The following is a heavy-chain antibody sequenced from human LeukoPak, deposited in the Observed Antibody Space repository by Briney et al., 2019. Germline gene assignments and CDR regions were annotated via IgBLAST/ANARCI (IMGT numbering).Heavy chain of an antibody. CDR2: IWNDGSYE. Sequence: GGSLRLSCVASGFSFSNHGMHWVRQAPGRGLEWVAVIWNDGSYEHYTDSVKGRFTISRDNSKNTLFLQLNSLRPEDTAVYYCAKPTWGSGSFLIDFWDQGTLVTVSS. D-gene: IGHD1-26*01. CDR3: AKPTWGSGSFLIDF. V-gene: IGHV3-33*03. CDR1: GFSFSNHG. J-gene: IGHJ4*02.